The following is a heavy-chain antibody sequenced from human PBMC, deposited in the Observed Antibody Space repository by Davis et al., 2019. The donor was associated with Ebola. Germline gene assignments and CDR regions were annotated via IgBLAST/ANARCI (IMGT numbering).Heavy chain of an antibody. V-gene: IGHV1-46*01. CDR1: EDTFTRNY. CDR2: INPSGGGA. D-gene: IGHD2-21*01. CDR3: AREPNSDKYFDY. Sequence: ASVKVSCKTSEDTFTRNYMHWIRQAPGQGLEWMGIINPSGGGADYAQSFQDRLTMTADTSTVTVHMELNSLKFEDTAVYYCAREPNSDKYFDYWGQGTLVAVSS. J-gene: IGHJ4*02.